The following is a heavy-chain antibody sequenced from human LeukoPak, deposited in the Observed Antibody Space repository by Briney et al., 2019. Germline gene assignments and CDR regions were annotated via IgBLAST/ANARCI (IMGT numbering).Heavy chain of an antibody. D-gene: IGHD2-21*02. CDR3: ARRGNGDSPLEH. J-gene: IGHJ4*02. CDR2: IYYTGST. CDR1: GGSISSDY. V-gene: IGHV4-59*08. Sequence: PSDTLSLTCTVSGGSISSDYWSWIRQPPGKGLEWVGFIYYTGSTNYNPSLKSRVTISVDMSKNQFSLKLTSVTAADTAVYYCARRGNGDSPLEHWGQGTLVTVSS.